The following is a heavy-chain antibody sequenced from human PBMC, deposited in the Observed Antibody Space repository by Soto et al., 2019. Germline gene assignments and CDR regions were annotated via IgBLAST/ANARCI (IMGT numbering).Heavy chain of an antibody. J-gene: IGHJ5*02. CDR2: IAYSGDT. CDR3: ERDFESSEIGT. Sequence: TXSLTCVFSGAYIIGAYSYWVWIRKPPGNGLEWIGYIAYSGDTYYNPSLRRRVTISADRSENKFSLTLKSVTAADTAVYFCERDFESSEIGTWGQGTSVTVSS. V-gene: IGHV4-31*11. CDR1: GAYIIGAYSY. D-gene: IGHD3-9*01.